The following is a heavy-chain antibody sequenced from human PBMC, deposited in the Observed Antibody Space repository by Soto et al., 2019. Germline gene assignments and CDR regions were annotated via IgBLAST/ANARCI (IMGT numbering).Heavy chain of an antibody. D-gene: IGHD3-10*01. V-gene: IGHV4-34*01. CDR3: ARGRPTYYYGSGSYTPPFDP. Sequence: SETLSLTYAAYGGTFRAYSWRWIRQPPGKGLEWIVEINHSGSTNYNPSLKSRVTISVDTSKNQFSLKLSSVTAADTAVYYCARGRPTYYYGSGSYTPPFDPWGQGTLVTVS. J-gene: IGHJ5*02. CDR2: INHSGST. CDR1: GGTFRAYS.